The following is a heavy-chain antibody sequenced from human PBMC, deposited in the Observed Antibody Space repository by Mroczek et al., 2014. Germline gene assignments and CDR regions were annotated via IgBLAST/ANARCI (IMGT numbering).Heavy chain of an antibody. J-gene: IGHJ5*02. D-gene: IGHD6-13*01. CDR1: GGSISSGSYY. CDR3: ARYSSSWRWFDP. V-gene: IGHV4-61*02. CDR2: IYTSGST. Sequence: QVQLQESGPGLVKPSQTLSLTCTVSGGSISSGSYYWSWIRQPAGKGLEWIGRIYTSGSTNYNPSLKSRVTISVDTSKNQFSLKLSSVTAADTAVYYCARYSSSWRWFDPWGQGTLVTVSS.